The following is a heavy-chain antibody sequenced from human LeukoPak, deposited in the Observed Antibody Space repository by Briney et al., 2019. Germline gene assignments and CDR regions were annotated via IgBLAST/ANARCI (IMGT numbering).Heavy chain of an antibody. CDR1: GGTFSSYA. CDR2: IIPIFGIA. D-gene: IGHD1-26*01. Sequence: GASVKVSCKASGGTFSSYAISWVRQAPGQGLEWMGRIIPIFGIANYAQKFQGRVTITADKSTSTAYMELSSLRSEDTAVYYCARDAGPSGSYQEGWFDPWGQGTLVTVSS. J-gene: IGHJ5*02. V-gene: IGHV1-69*04. CDR3: ARDAGPSGSYQEGWFDP.